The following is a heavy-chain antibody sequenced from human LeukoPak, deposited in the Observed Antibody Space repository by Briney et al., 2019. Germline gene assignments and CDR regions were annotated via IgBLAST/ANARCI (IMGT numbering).Heavy chain of an antibody. CDR2: ISAYNGNT. Sequence: ASVKVSCKASGYTFKSYGINWVRQAPGQELEWMGWISAYNGNTNYARKLQGRVTMTTDTSTNTAYMELRSLTSDDTAIYYCARDVGNSWPMEYWGQGTLVTVSS. CDR1: GYTFKSYG. V-gene: IGHV1-18*01. D-gene: IGHD6-13*01. J-gene: IGHJ4*02. CDR3: ARDVGNSWPMEY.